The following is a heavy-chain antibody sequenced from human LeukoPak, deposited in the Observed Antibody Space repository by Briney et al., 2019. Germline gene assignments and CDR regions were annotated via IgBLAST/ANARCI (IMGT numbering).Heavy chain of an antibody. Sequence: SETLSLTCTVSGGSISSYYWSWIRQPPGKGLEWIGYIYYSGSTNYNPSLKSRVTISVDTSKNQFSLKLSSVTAADTAVYYCARSRRGFHFDYWGQGTLVTVSS. CDR2: IYYSGST. J-gene: IGHJ4*02. V-gene: IGHV4-59*01. CDR3: ARSRRGFHFDY. CDR1: GGSISSYY.